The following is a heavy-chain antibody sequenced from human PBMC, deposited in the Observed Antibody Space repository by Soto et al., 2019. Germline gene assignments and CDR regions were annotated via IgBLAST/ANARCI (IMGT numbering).Heavy chain of an antibody. CDR2: IIPIFGTA. CDR3: ARGVVVAESTIYYYYGMDV. J-gene: IGHJ6*02. Sequence: QVQLVQSGAEVKKPGSSVKVSCKASGGTFSSYAISWVRQAPGQGLEWMGGIIPIFGTANYAQKFQGRVTITADESTSTAYMELSSLRSEDTAVYYCARGVVVAESTIYYYYGMDVWGQGTTVTVSS. D-gene: IGHD2-15*01. CDR1: GGTFSSYA. V-gene: IGHV1-69*12.